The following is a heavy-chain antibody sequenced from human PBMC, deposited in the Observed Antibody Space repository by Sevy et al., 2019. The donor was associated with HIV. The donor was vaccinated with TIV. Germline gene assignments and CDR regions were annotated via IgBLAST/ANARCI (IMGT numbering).Heavy chain of an antibody. J-gene: IGHJ6*02. D-gene: IGHD3-9*01. Sequence: GGSLRLSCVASGFTFSDYWMTWVRQAPGKGLEWVAVIWYDGSNKYYADTVKGRFTISRDNSKNTLYLQMNSLRPEDTAVYYCARGGNRYYDFLIYGMDVWGQGTTVTVSS. V-gene: IGHV3-33*08. CDR2: IWYDGSNK. CDR1: GFTFSDYW. CDR3: ARGGNRYYDFLIYGMDV.